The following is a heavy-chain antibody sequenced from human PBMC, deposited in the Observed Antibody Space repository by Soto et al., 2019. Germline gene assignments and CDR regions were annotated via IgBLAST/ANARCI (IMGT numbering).Heavy chain of an antibody. V-gene: IGHV3-74*01. Sequence: GGSLRLSCAASGFILNNYWMHWVRQAPGKGLVWVSRISSDGSTTNYADSVKGRFTISRDNTKNTLYLQMNSLRAEDTAVYYCTRVVVGSSGPFDYWGQGTLVTVSS. J-gene: IGHJ4*02. D-gene: IGHD3-10*01. CDR2: ISSDGSTT. CDR1: GFILNNYW. CDR3: TRVVVGSSGPFDY.